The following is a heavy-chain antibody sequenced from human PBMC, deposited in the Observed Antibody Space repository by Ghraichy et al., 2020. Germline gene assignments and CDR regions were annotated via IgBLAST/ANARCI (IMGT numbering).Heavy chain of an antibody. V-gene: IGHV3-23*01. Sequence: GGSLRLSCAASGFTFSSYALSWVRQAPGKGLEWVSTISRTGGDTYYADSVKGRFTISRDNSKNTLYLQMNSLRAEDTAVYYCAKVPASPYYAFRMDIWGKGTTVTVSS. CDR1: GFTFSSYA. J-gene: IGHJ6*04. CDR3: AKVPASPYYAFRMDI. D-gene: IGHD3-16*01. CDR2: ISRTGGDT.